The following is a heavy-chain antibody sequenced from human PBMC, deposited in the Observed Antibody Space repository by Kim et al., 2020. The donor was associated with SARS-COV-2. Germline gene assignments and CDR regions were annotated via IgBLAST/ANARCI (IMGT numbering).Heavy chain of an antibody. V-gene: IGHV3-73*01. Sequence: ASVKGRFTISRDDSKNTAYLQMNSLKTEDTAVYYCTRLVVAATPTVPFDYWGQGTLVTVSS. D-gene: IGHD2-15*01. CDR3: TRLVVAATPTVPFDY. J-gene: IGHJ4*02.